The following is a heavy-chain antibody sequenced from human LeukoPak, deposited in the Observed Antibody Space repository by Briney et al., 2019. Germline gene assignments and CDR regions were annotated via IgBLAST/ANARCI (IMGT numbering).Heavy chain of an antibody. D-gene: IGHD5-12*01. V-gene: IGHV3-53*01. CDR3: TRESGYAVGEY. J-gene: IGHJ4*02. CDR2: IYTDGAT. Sequence: GGSLRLSCVASGFTVSSKYISWFRQAPGKGPEWVSVIYTDGATYYADSVKGRFTISRDNSKNTVYLQMNSLRVEDTAVFYCTRESGYAVGEYWGQGILVTVSS. CDR1: GFTVSSKY.